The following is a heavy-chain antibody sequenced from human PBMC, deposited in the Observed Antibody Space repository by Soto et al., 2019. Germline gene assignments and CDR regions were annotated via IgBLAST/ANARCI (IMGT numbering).Heavy chain of an antibody. V-gene: IGHV1-2*02. J-gene: IGHJ3*02. Sequence: ASVKVSCKASGYTFTGYYMHWVRQAPGQGLEWMGWINPNSGGTNFAQKFQGRVTLTRDTSIRTAYMEVTWLTSDDTAVYYCAKDLHYAVLTGYPRTAFDIWGQGTMVTVSS. CDR1: GYTFTGYY. CDR2: INPNSGGT. D-gene: IGHD3-9*01. CDR3: AKDLHYAVLTGYPRTAFDI.